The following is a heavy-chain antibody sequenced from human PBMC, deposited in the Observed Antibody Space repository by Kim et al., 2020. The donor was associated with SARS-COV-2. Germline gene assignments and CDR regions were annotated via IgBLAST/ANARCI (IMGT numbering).Heavy chain of an antibody. Sequence: GGSLRLSCAASGFTFGDDAMRWVRQAPGKGLEWVSGINWNGSATAYGDSVKGRFTISRDNAEKSLYLQMNSLRAEDTALYFCARAVSHHSTSWCYFDYGGEGSVVTVSS. V-gene: IGHV3-20*04. CDR3: ARAVSHHSTSWCYFDY. CDR1: GFTFGDDA. J-gene: IGHJ4*02. D-gene: IGHD6-13*01. CDR2: INWNGSAT.